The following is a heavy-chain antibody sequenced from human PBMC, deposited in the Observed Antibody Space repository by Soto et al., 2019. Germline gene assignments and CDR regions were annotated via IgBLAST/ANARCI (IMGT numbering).Heavy chain of an antibody. Sequence: QVRLVEYGGGVDQPGRSLRLSCAASGFTFSTYGMHWVRQAPGTGLEWVAVIWYDGSHKDYADSVKGRFTISRDNSKNTLYLQMNSLRVEDTAVYYCARAVGPFDYWGQGTLVAVSS. V-gene: IGHV3-33*01. CDR1: GFTFSTYG. CDR2: IWYDGSHK. J-gene: IGHJ4*02. D-gene: IGHD1-26*01. CDR3: ARAVGPFDY.